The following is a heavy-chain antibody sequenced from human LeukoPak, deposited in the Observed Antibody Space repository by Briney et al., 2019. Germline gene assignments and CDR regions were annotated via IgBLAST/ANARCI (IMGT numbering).Heavy chain of an antibody. J-gene: IGHJ5*02. CDR3: ARSIDSVDTATTTWSDP. CDR2: IYYSGST. Sequence: VTESLPCTLSGGSISSRCYYWGWIRQPRGRGLEWIGSIYYSGSTYYNPSLERRVPISVDTSKNQFSLKLSSVTAADTAVYYCARSIDSVDTATTTWSDPCGQETLVTVSS. V-gene: IGHV4-39*01. D-gene: IGHD5-18*01. CDR1: GGSISSRCYY.